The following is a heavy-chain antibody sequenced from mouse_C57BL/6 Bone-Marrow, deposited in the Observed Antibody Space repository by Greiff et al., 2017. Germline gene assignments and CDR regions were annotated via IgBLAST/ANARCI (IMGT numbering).Heavy chain of an antibody. CDR1: GFTFSDFY. J-gene: IGHJ1*03. D-gene: IGHD1-1*01. Sequence: EVKLVESGGGLVQSGRSLRLSCATSGFTFSDFYMEWVRQAPGKGLEWIAASRNTANDYTTEYSASVKGRFIVSRDTSQSILYLQMNALRSEYTAIYYCARDAKVVAKDWYFDVWGTGTTVTVSS. CDR3: ARDAKVVAKDWYFDV. V-gene: IGHV7-1*01. CDR2: SRNTANDYTT.